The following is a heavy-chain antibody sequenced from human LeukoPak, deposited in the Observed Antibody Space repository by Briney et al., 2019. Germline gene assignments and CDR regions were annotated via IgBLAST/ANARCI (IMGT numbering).Heavy chain of an antibody. CDR1: GFTFSSYW. J-gene: IGHJ4*02. Sequence: GGSLRLSCAASGFTFSSYWINWVRQAPGKGLEWVANINQDGSEKYYVDSVKGRFTISRDNAKNSLYLQMNSLRAEDTAVYYCAKEVRKGEYGSGSYFDYWGQGTLVTVSS. CDR2: INQDGSEK. V-gene: IGHV3-7*03. D-gene: IGHD3-10*01. CDR3: AKEVRKGEYGSGSYFDY.